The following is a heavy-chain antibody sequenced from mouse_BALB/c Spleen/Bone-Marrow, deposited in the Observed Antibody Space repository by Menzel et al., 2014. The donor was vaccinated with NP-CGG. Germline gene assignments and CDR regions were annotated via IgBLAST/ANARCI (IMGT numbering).Heavy chain of an antibody. Sequence: VHVKQSVTVLSRPGASVKMSCKASGYSFSTYWMHRVKQRPGQGLEWIGAIYPGNSDSSYNQKFEGKAKLTAVTSASTAYMELISLTHEDSAVYYCTRRGSSAFPYWGQGTLVTVSA. D-gene: IGHD1-1*01. V-gene: IGHV1-5*01. CDR1: GYSFSTYW. CDR2: IYPGNSDS. CDR3: TRRGSSAFPY. J-gene: IGHJ3*01.